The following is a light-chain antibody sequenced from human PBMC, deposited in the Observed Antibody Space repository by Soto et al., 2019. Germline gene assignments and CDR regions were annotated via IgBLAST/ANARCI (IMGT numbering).Light chain of an antibody. V-gene: IGLV2-23*01. CDR2: EAN. Sequence: LTQPASVSGSPGQSITISCTGTSSDVGNFNLVSWYQQHPGKAPKLMIYEANKRPSGVSSRFSGSKSGNTASLTISGLRSEDEADYHCCSYAGGSTYVFGTGTK. CDR3: CSYAGGSTYV. CDR1: SSDVGNFNL. J-gene: IGLJ1*01.